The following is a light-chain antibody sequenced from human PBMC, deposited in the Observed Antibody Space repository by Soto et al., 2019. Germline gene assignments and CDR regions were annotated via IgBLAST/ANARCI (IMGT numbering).Light chain of an antibody. V-gene: IGLV2-23*01. CDR2: EGT. CDR3: CSYVGDRGGNVI. Sequence: QSALTQPASVSGSPGQSITISCSGTSSDIGSYNLVSWYQQHPGKAPKLMIYEGTKRPSGVSNRFSASKSGNTASLTVSGLQAEDEADYYCCSYVGDRGGNVIFGGGTKLTVL. CDR1: SSDIGSYNL. J-gene: IGLJ2*01.